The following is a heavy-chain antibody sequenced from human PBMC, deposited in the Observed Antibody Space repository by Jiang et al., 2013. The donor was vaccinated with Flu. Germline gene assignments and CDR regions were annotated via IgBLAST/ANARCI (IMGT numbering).Heavy chain of an antibody. CDR3: ARVGASAFDI. J-gene: IGHJ3*02. V-gene: IGHV4-38-2*01. CDR1: GYSISSGYY. CDR2: IYHSGST. Sequence: GLVKPSETLSLTCAVSGYSISSGYYWGWIRQPPGKGLEWIGSIYHSGSTYYNPSLKSRVTISVDTSKNQFSLKLSSVTAADTAVYYCARVGASAFDIWGQGTMVTVSS. D-gene: IGHD1-26*01.